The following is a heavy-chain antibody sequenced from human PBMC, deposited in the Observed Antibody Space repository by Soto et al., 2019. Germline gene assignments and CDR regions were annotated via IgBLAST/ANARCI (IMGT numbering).Heavy chain of an antibody. CDR3: ATRSPYGDYRGVFDY. V-gene: IGHV1-18*01. Sequence: ASVKVSCKSSGYPFTHYGITWVRQAPGQGLEWMGWISPYNGNTNYGQTFQGRVTLTTDTSTSTVYMELRSLRSDDTAVYYCATRSPYGDYRGVFDYWGQGTLVTVSS. J-gene: IGHJ4*02. D-gene: IGHD4-17*01. CDR1: GYPFTHYG. CDR2: ISPYNGNT.